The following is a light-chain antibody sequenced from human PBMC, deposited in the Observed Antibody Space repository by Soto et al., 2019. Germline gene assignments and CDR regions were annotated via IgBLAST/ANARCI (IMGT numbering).Light chain of an antibody. CDR1: QSVSSSY. CDR2: GAS. V-gene: IGKV3-20*01. Sequence: ESVLTQSPSTLSFSQGETATLSCRASQSVSSSYLAWYQQKPGQPPRLLIYGASGRATGIPDRFSGSGSGTDFTLTISRLEPEDFAVYYCQQYGSSPTFGQGTKV. CDR3: QQYGSSPT. J-gene: IGKJ1*01.